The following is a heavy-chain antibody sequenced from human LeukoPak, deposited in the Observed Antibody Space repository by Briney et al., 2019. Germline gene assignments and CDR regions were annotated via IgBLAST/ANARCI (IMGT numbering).Heavy chain of an antibody. CDR1: GFTFSSYG. CDR2: IRYDGSNK. J-gene: IGHJ4*02. Sequence: GGSLRLSCAASGFTFSSYGMHWVRQAPGKGPEWVAFIRYDGSNKYYADSVKGRFTISRDNSKNTLYLQMNSLRAEDTAVYYCAKDFVVVPGNVNYFDYWGQGTLVTVSS. D-gene: IGHD2-21*02. CDR3: AKDFVVVPGNVNYFDY. V-gene: IGHV3-30*02.